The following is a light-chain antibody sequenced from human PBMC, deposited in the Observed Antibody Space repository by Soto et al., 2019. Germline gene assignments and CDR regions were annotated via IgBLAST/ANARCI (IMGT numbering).Light chain of an antibody. CDR2: GAS. Sequence: PGERATLSCRASQSVSSSYLAWYQQRPGQAPRLIIYGASSRATGIPDRFSGSGSGTDFTLTISRLEPEDFAVYYCQQYGSSPWTFGQGTKVDIK. V-gene: IGKV3-20*01. CDR1: QSVSSSY. CDR3: QQYGSSPWT. J-gene: IGKJ1*01.